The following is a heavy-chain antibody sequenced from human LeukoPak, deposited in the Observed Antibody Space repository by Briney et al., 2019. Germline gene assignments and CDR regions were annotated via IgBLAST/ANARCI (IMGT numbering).Heavy chain of an antibody. Sequence: ASVKVSCKASRYTFTGYYMHWVRQAPGQGLEWMGWINPNSGDTNYAQKFQGRVTMTRDTSISTGYMELSRLRSDDTAVYYCARSSGNDAFDIWCQGTMVTVSS. J-gene: IGHJ3*02. D-gene: IGHD6-6*01. CDR1: RYTFTGYY. CDR2: INPNSGDT. V-gene: IGHV1-2*02. CDR3: ARSSGNDAFDI.